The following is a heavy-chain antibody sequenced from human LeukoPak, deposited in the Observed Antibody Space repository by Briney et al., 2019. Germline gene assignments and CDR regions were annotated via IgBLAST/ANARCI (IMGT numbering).Heavy chain of an antibody. D-gene: IGHD4-17*01. CDR3: ARGDLSGDYDDEFDY. V-gene: IGHV3-7*01. CDR2: ITYARSEK. Sequence: RVGPPRLFCAASGVTFSSCWMGCARNTPRTGLECKQKITYARSEKYYVDSVKGRFTISRDNAKDSLYLQMISLRAEDPAVYYCARGDLSGDYDDEFDYSGQGTLVTVSS. CDR1: GVTFSSCW. J-gene: IGHJ4*02.